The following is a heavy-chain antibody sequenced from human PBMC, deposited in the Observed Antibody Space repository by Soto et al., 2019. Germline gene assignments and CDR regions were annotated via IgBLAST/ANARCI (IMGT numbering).Heavy chain of an antibody. V-gene: IGHV3-30-3*01. CDR1: GFTFSSYA. D-gene: IGHD3-16*01. Sequence: QVQLVESGGGVVQPGRSLRLSCAASGFTFSSYAMHWVRQAPGKGLEWVAVISYDGSNKYYADSVKGRFTISRDNSKNTLYLQMNSLRAEDTAVYYCARADYVWGSPKGFDYWGHGTLVTVSS. CDR3: ARADYVWGSPKGFDY. J-gene: IGHJ4*01. CDR2: ISYDGSNK.